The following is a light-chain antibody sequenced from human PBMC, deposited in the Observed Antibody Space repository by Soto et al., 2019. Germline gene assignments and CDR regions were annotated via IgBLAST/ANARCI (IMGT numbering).Light chain of an antibody. J-gene: IGKJ1*01. CDR3: QQYNSWLWT. V-gene: IGKV3-15*01. CDR2: GAS. CDR1: QSVSSK. Sequence: EIVMTQSPATLSVSPGEGATLSCRASQSVSSKLAWYQQKPGQAPRLLIYGASTRATGIPARFSGSGSGTEFTLIISSLQSEHSAVYYCQQYNSWLWTVGQGTKVDIK.